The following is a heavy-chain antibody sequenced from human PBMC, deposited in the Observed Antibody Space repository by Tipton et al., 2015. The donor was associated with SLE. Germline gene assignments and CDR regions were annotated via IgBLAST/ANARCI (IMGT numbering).Heavy chain of an antibody. J-gene: IGHJ4*02. CDR3: ARGENVDN. V-gene: IGHV1-46*01. CDR2: INPASGSA. Sequence: QLVQSGAEVKKPGASVTVSCKASGYAFTSYYIHWLRQAPGQGLEWMGIINPASGSAAYAQKFRGRVTMTRDLSTTTVYMGLSALRSDDTAVFFCARGENVDNWGQGTLVSVSS. CDR1: GYAFTSYY.